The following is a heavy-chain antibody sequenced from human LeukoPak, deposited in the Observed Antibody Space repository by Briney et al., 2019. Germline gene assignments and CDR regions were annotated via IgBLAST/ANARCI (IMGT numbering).Heavy chain of an antibody. J-gene: IGHJ3*01. CDR2: ISVYHGKT. CDR1: GYTFTTFG. CDR3: ARDSPFLVPGTGDAFDV. D-gene: IGHD6-19*01. V-gene: IGHV1-18*01. Sequence: ASVKVSCKASGYTFTTFGISWVRQAPGQGLEWMGWISVYHGKTNFAQRFQGRLTLTTEASTSTAYMELRSLRSDDTAIYYCARDSPFLVPGTGDAFDVWGQGTMVSVSS.